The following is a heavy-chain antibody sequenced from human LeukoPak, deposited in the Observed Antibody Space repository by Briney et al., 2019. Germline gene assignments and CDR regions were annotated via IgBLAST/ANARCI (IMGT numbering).Heavy chain of an antibody. Sequence: GASVKVSCKASGGTFSSYAISWVRQAPGQGLEWMGGIIPIFGTANYAQKFQGRVTITADESTSTAYMELSSLRSEDTAVYYCARQYYDSRGYYYYYYMDVWGKGTTVTISS. D-gene: IGHD3-22*01. J-gene: IGHJ6*03. CDR1: GGTFSSYA. V-gene: IGHV1-69*13. CDR3: ARQYYDSRGYYYYYYMDV. CDR2: IIPIFGTA.